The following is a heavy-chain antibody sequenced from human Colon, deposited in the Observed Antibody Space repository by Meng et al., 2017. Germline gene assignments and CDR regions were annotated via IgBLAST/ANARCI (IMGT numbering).Heavy chain of an antibody. D-gene: IGHD3-3*01. CDR1: GFSVSSDF. CDR2: IHSSAGT. CDR3: ANRFV. Sequence: EVVLGGCGGGRVQPGGSLGLYCAVSGFSVSSDFMILVRQAPGKGLEWVSMIHSSAGTFFADSVKGRFTVSTDNSKNTLYLQMNSLRIEDTAVYHCANRFVWGLGTLVTVSS. J-gene: IGHJ4*02. V-gene: IGHV3-66*02.